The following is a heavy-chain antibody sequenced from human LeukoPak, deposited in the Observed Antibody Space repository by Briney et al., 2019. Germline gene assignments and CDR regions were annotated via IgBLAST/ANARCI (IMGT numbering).Heavy chain of an antibody. CDR2: INSDGSST. CDR3: ARDDGLTFDY. Sequence: GGALRLSCAASGSTFSSYWMHWVRQAPGEGLVWVSRINSDGSSTNYADSVKGRFTISRDNAKSTLYLQMNSLRAEDTAVYYCARDDGLTFDYWGQGTLVTVSS. V-gene: IGHV3-74*01. J-gene: IGHJ4*02. D-gene: IGHD3/OR15-3a*01. CDR1: GSTFSSYW.